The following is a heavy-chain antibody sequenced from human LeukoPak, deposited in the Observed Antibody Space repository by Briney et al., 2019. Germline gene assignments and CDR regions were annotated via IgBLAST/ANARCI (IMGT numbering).Heavy chain of an antibody. CDR2: IYYSGST. J-gene: IGHJ6*02. D-gene: IGHD6-13*01. CDR1: GGSISSVGYY. V-gene: IGHV4-31*03. Sequence: PSQTLSLTCTVSGGSISSVGYYWSWIRQHPGKGLEWIGYIYYSGSTYSNPSLKSRLTISVDMSKNQFSLKLSSVSAADTAVYYCATVTAAAGYGMGVWGQGTTVTVSS. CDR3: ATVTAAAGYGMGV.